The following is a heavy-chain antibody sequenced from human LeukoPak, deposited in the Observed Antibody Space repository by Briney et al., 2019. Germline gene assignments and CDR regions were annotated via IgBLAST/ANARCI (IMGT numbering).Heavy chain of an antibody. CDR3: AKTDSSGYYAGAFDI. CDR2: VSGGGGTT. Sequence: GGSLRLSCAASGFTFSSYAMSWVRQAPGKGLEWVSTVSGGGGTTYYADSVKGRFTISRDNSKNTLYLQMNSLRAEDTAVYYCAKTDSSGYYAGAFDIWGQGTMVTVSS. V-gene: IGHV3-23*01. CDR1: GFTFSSYA. J-gene: IGHJ3*02. D-gene: IGHD3-22*01.